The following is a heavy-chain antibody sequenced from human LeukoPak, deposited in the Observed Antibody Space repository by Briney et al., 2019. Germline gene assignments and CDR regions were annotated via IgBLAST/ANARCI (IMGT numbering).Heavy chain of an antibody. CDR3: AELGITMIGGV. CDR1: GFTFSSYW. D-gene: IGHD3-10*02. V-gene: IGHV3-7*01. Sequence: GGSLRLSCAASGFTFSSYWMSWVRQAPGKGLEWVANVKHDGSEKYYVDSVKGRFTISRDNAKNSLYLQMNSLRAEDTAVYYCAELGITMIGGVWGKGTTVTISS. CDR2: VKHDGSEK. J-gene: IGHJ6*04.